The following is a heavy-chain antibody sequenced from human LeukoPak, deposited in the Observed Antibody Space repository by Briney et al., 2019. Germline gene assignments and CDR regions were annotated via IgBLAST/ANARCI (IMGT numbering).Heavy chain of an antibody. CDR3: ATTHYVTYRIYSGYFLG. Sequence: ASVKVSCKASGDTFSSYAISWVRQAPGQGLEWMGGIIPIFGTANYAQKFQGRVTITTDESMSTAYMELSSLRSEDTAVYYCATTHYVTYRIYSGYFLGWGQGTLVTVSS. V-gene: IGHV1-69*05. D-gene: IGHD5-12*01. CDR1: GDTFSSYA. CDR2: IIPIFGTA. J-gene: IGHJ4*02.